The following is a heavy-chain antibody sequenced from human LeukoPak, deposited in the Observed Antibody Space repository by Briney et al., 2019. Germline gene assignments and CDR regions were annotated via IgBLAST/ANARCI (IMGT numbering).Heavy chain of an antibody. D-gene: IGHD6-13*01. CDR1: GGSISSGSYY. CDR2: IYTSGST. V-gene: IGHV4-61*02. Sequence: SQTLSLTCTVSGGSISSGSYYWSWIRQPAGKGLEWIGRIYTSGSTNYNPSLKSRVTISVDTSKNQFSLKLSSVTAADTAVYYCARGSSWEGIGYWGQGTLVTVSS. CDR3: ARGSSWEGIGY. J-gene: IGHJ4*02.